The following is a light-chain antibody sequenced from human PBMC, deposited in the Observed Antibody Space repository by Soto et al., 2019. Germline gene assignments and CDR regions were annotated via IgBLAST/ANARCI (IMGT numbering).Light chain of an antibody. CDR1: QSISSY. V-gene: IGKV1-39*01. Sequence: DIQMTQSPSSLSASVGDRVTITCRASQSISSYLNWYQQKPGKAPKLLIYAASSLQSGVPSRFSGSGSGTDFTLTISSVHPEDFATYYCQQSYSTQYTFGQGTKLKIK. J-gene: IGKJ2*01. CDR2: AAS. CDR3: QQSYSTQYT.